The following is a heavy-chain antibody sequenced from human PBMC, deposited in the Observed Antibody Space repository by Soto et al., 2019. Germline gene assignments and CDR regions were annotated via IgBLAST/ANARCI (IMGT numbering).Heavy chain of an antibody. CDR1: GFTFSSYG. CDR2: IWYDGSNK. J-gene: IGHJ6*02. D-gene: IGHD6-13*01. Sequence: GGSLRLCCAASGFTFSSYGMRWVRQAPGKGLEWVAVIWYDGSNKYYADSVKGRFTISRDNSKNTLYLQMNSLRAEDTAVYYCARPARPYSGSSRVRDYYYYGMDVWGQGTTVTVSS. CDR3: ARPARPYSGSSRVRDYYYYGMDV. V-gene: IGHV3-33*01.